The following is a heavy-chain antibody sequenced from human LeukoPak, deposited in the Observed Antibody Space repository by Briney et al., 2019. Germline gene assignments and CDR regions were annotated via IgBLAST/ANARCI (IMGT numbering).Heavy chain of an antibody. CDR1: GFTFSSYW. CDR2: INSDGSST. Sequence: GGALRLSCAASGFTFSSYWMHWVRQAPGKGLVWVSRINSDGSSTSYADSVKGRFTISRDNAKNTLYLQMNSLRAEDTAVYYCATSSLSPAAITDDAFDIWGQGTMVTVSS. CDR3: ATSSLSPAAITDDAFDI. V-gene: IGHV3-74*01. J-gene: IGHJ3*02. D-gene: IGHD2-2*01.